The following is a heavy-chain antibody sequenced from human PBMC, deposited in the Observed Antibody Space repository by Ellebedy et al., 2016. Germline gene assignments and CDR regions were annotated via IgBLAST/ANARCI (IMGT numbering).Heavy chain of an antibody. CDR1: GGSFSGYY. D-gene: IGHD3-10*01. J-gene: IGHJ4*02. V-gene: IGHV4-34*01. CDR3: ARQLYYYGSGYYFDY. CDR2: IYYSGST. Sequence: SETLSLTCAVYGGSFSGYYWSWIRQPPGKGLEWIGSIYYSGSTYYNPSLKSRVTISVDTSKNQFSLKLSSVTAADTAVYYCARQLYYYGSGYYFDYWGQGTLVTVSS.